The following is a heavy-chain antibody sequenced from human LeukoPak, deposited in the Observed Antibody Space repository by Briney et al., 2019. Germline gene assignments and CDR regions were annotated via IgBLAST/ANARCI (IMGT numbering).Heavy chain of an antibody. CDR2: IRSKIYGGTP. J-gene: IGHJ4*02. Sequence: PGGSLRLSCTGSGFTLGDYAMTWVRQAPGKGLEWVGFIRSKIYGGTPEYAASVKGRFTISRDDSKGVAYLQMDSLTTEDTAVYYCTRDQTPYYWGQGTLVTVSS. V-gene: IGHV3-49*04. CDR3: TRDQTPYY. CDR1: GFTLGDYA.